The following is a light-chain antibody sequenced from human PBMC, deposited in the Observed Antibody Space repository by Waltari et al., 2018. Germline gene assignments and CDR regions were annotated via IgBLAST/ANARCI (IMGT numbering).Light chain of an antibody. Sequence: DVVMTQSPLSLPVTLGQPASISCRSSQSLVYIDGNTYLNWFQQRPGQSPRRLIYKVSNRDSVVPDRFSGSGSGTDFTLRISRVEAEDVGVYYCMQGTHFGQGTRLESK. CDR2: KVS. CDR1: QSLVYIDGNTY. V-gene: IGKV2-30*01. CDR3: MQGTH. J-gene: IGKJ5*01.